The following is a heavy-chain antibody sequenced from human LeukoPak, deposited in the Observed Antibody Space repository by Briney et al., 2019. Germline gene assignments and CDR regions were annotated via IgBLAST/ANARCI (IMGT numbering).Heavy chain of an antibody. CDR1: GYGFTSYW. Sequence: GESLKISCKGSGYGFTSYWIGWVRQMPGKGLEWMGIIYPGDSDTRYSPSFQGQVTISADKSISTAYLQWSSLKASDTAMYYCARLQVGWTETTNWFDPWGQGTLVTVSS. CDR2: IYPGDSDT. V-gene: IGHV5-51*01. J-gene: IGHJ5*02. D-gene: IGHD3/OR15-3a*01. CDR3: ARLQVGWTETTNWFDP.